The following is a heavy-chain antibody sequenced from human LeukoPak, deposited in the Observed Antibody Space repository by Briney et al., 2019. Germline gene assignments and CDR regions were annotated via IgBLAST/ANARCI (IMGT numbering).Heavy chain of an antibody. CDR2: IYPGDSDT. J-gene: IGHJ5*02. V-gene: IGHV5-51*01. CDR1: GYSFTSYW. D-gene: IGHD5-24*01. CDR3: ARRSNVRDGYNSRFDP. Sequence: GESLKISCKGSGYSFTSYWIGWVRQMPGKGLEWMGIIYPGDSDTRYSPSFQGQVTISADKSISTAYLQWSSLKASDTAMYYCARRSNVRDGYNSRFDPWGQGTLVTASS.